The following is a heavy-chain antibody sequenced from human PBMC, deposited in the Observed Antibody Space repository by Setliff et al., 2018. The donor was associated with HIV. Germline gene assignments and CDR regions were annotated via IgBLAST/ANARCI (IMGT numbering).Heavy chain of an antibody. Sequence: GGSLRLSCAASGFTFSSYSMNWVRQAPGKGLEWVSSISSSSSYIYYADSVKGRFTISRDNAENSLYLQMNSLRVEDTAVYYCATDCAVVGGTGSLDSWGQGTLVTVSS. D-gene: IGHD1-26*01. CDR2: ISSSSSYI. J-gene: IGHJ4*02. V-gene: IGHV3-21*04. CDR1: GFTFSSYS. CDR3: ATDCAVVGGTGSLDS.